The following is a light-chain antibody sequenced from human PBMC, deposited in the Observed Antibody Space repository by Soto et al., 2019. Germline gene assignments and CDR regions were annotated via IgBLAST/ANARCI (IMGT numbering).Light chain of an antibody. Sequence: DIQMTHSPSSVSASLGDIVTITCRASQGIGSWLAWYQQKPGGAPKLLIFSASTLQSGVPSRFSGSGSGTDFTLTISSLQPEDLATYYCQQALRSPLTFGGGTKVDI. CDR3: QQALRSPLT. J-gene: IGKJ4*01. CDR2: SAS. CDR1: QGIGSW. V-gene: IGKV1-12*01.